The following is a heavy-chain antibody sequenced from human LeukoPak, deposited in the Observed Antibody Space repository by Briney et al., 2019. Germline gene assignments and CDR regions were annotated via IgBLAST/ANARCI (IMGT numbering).Heavy chain of an antibody. CDR1: GYSISSGYY. Sequence: SETLSLTCTVSGYSISSGYYWGWIRQPPGKGLEWIGSIYHSGSTYYNPSLKSRVTISVDTSKNQFSLKLSSVTAADTAAYYCARVSGIVVVTAQEGYAFDIWGQGTMVTVSS. CDR2: IYHSGST. D-gene: IGHD2-21*02. J-gene: IGHJ3*02. CDR3: ARVSGIVVVTAQEGYAFDI. V-gene: IGHV4-38-2*02.